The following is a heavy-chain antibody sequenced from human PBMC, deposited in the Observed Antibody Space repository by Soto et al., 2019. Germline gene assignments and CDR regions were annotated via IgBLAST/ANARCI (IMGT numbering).Heavy chain of an antibody. J-gene: IGHJ4*02. V-gene: IGHV3-23*01. D-gene: IGHD3-10*01. Sequence: QAGGSLRLSCAASGFTFSSYAMSWVRQAPGKGLEWVSAISGSGGSTYYADSVKGRFTISRDNSKNTLYLQMNSLRAEDTAVYYCAKYPTMVRGVPGGYFDYWGQGTLVTVSS. CDR3: AKYPTMVRGVPGGYFDY. CDR2: ISGSGGST. CDR1: GFTFSSYA.